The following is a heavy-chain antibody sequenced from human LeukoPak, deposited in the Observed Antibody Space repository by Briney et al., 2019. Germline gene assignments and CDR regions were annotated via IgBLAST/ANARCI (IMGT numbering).Heavy chain of an antibody. CDR1: GGSISSSYYY. CDR2: INHSGST. Sequence: SETLSLTCTVSGGSISSSYYYWGWIRQPPGKGLEWIGEINHSGSTNYNPSLKSRVTISVDTSKNQFSLKLSSVTAADTAVYYCARGVTTVTTLVVLNYYYYGMDVWGQGTTVTVSS. D-gene: IGHD4-17*01. V-gene: IGHV4-39*07. J-gene: IGHJ6*02. CDR3: ARGVTTVTTLVVLNYYYYGMDV.